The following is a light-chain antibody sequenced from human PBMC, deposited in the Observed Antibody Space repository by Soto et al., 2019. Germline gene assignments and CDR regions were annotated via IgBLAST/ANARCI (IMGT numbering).Light chain of an antibody. J-gene: IGKJ1*01. CDR1: QILLASDGYNY. CDR3: LHSLRHPPT. Sequence: DLVLTQSPLSLPVTPGEPASISCRSSQILLASDGYNYLAWYLQKPWQSPQLLIYLGSIRASGVPDRFSGSGSGTDFTLKISTVEAEDVGVYYCLHSLRHPPTFGQGTKVEIK. V-gene: IGKV2-28*01. CDR2: LGS.